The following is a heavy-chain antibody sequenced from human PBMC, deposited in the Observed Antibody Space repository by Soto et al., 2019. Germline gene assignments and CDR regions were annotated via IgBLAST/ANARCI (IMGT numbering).Heavy chain of an antibody. Sequence: QVQLVESGGGVVQPGRSLRLSCAASGFTFSSYDMHWVRQAPGKGLEWVAVIWYDGSNKYYADSVKGRFTISRDNSKNTLYLQMNSLRAEDTALYYCARDAYSSRWYLYEFDYWGQVTLITVSS. CDR2: IWYDGSNK. V-gene: IGHV3-33*01. J-gene: IGHJ4*02. CDR1: GFTFSSYD. CDR3: ARDAYSSRWYLYEFDY. D-gene: IGHD6-13*01.